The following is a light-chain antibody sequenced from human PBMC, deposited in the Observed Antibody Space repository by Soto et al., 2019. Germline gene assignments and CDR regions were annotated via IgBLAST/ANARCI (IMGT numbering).Light chain of an antibody. J-gene: IGKJ5*01. Sequence: EVVLTQSPVTLSLSPGERATLSCRASQSVGNSHVAWYQQRRGLPPRLLIYGASNRATGIPDRFSGSGSGADFTLTISRLEPEDFAVYFCQQYGNSPPGTFGQGTRLEIK. V-gene: IGKV3-20*01. CDR1: QSVGNSH. CDR2: GAS. CDR3: QQYGNSPPGT.